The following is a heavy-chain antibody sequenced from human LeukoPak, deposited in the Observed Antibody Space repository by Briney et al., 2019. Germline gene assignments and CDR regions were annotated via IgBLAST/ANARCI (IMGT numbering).Heavy chain of an antibody. CDR1: GFTFSSYG. D-gene: IGHD3-10*01. CDR2: IRYDGSNK. J-gene: IGHJ6*03. V-gene: IGHV3-30*02. Sequence: PGGSLRLSCAASGFTFSSYGMHWVRQAPGKGLEWVAFIRYDGSNKYYADSVKGRFTISRDNSKNTLYLQMNSLRAEDTAVYYCAKVRRVRGVILYYYYMDVWGKGTTVTVSS. CDR3: AKVRRVRGVILYYYYMDV.